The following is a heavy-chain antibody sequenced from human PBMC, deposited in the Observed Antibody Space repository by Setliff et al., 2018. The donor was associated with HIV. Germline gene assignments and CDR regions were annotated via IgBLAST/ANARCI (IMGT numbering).Heavy chain of an antibody. V-gene: IGHV4-34*01. CDR3: ARRWVTSAPRL. J-gene: IGHJ4*02. Sequence: SETLSLTCAVFGGSVSGYYWTWIRLPPGKGLDWIGEIDESGSTNYNPSLTTRVTISVDTSKNQVSLTLGSLTAADTAVYYCARRWVTSAPRLWGQGTLVTVSS. D-gene: IGHD4-17*01. CDR1: GGSVSGYY. CDR2: IDESGST.